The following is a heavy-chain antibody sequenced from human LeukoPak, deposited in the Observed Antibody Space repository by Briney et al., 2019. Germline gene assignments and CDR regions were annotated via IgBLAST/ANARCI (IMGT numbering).Heavy chain of an antibody. D-gene: IGHD3-22*01. CDR1: GYTFTRYN. CDR3: ARDGGDGSGYYFSDY. V-gene: IGHV1-46*01. J-gene: IGHJ4*02. CDR2: VNPSGGST. Sequence: ASVKVSCKASGYTFTRYNIHWVRQAPGQGLEWMGIVNPSGGSTSYARRFQGRVTMTRDASTRTVYMELSSLRSEDTAVYYCARDGGDGSGYYFSDYWGQGTLVTVSS.